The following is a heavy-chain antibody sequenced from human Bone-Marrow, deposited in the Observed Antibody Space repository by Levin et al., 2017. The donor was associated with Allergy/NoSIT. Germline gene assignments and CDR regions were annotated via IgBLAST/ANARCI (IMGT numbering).Heavy chain of an antibody. J-gene: IGHJ4*02. CDR2: ISGTGSTK. V-gene: IGHV3-48*03. CDR1: GFTSSVYE. CDR3: ARGGFSWDVDY. Sequence: GGSLRLSCSMSGFTSSVYEINWIRQSPRKGLQWISYISGTGSTKYYADSVKGRFAISRDNARNSVSLQMDSLRVEDTGVYYCARGGFSWDVDYWGRGTVVTVSS. D-gene: IGHD1-26*01.